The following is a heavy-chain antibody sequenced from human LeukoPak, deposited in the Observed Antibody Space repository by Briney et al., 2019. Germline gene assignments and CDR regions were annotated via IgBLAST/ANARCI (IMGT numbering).Heavy chain of an antibody. CDR3: ASGEIAVAGYYYYMDV. CDR1: GYTFTGYY. D-gene: IGHD6-19*01. V-gene: IGHV1-18*04. Sequence: ASVKVSCKASGYTFTGYYMHWVRQAPGQGLEWMGWNSAYNGNTNYAQKLQGRFTMTTDTSTSTAYMELRSLRSDDTAVYYCASGEIAVAGYYYYMDVWGKGTTVTVSS. J-gene: IGHJ6*03. CDR2: NSAYNGNT.